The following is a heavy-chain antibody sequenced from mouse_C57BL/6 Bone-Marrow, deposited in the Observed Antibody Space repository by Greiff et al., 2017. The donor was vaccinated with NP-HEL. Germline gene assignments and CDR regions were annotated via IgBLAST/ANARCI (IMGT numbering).Heavy chain of an antibody. Sequence: VQLQQPGAELVKPGASVKLSCKASGYTFTSYWMQWVKQRPGQGLEWIGEIDPSDSYTNYNQKFKGKATLTVDPSSSTAYMQLSSLTSEDSAVYYCARSDYYGSSPFDYWGQGTTLTVSS. CDR1: GYTFTSYW. CDR3: ARSDYYGSSPFDY. D-gene: IGHD1-1*01. CDR2: IDPSDSYT. V-gene: IGHV1-50*01. J-gene: IGHJ2*01.